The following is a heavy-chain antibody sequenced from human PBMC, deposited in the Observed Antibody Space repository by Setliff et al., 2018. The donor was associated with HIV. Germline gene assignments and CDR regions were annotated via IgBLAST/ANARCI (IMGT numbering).Heavy chain of an antibody. CDR2: VYSSGST. V-gene: IGHV4-61*02. D-gene: IGHD4-17*01. Sequence: LSLTCTVSGDSISGGSYYWSWIRQPAGKGLEWIGRVYSSGSTNYNPPLKSRLTISVDTSKRQFSLNLSSVTAADTAVYFCARGIGLRPFDAWGQGTLVTVSS. J-gene: IGHJ4*02. CDR1: GDSISGGSYY. CDR3: ARGIGLRPFDA.